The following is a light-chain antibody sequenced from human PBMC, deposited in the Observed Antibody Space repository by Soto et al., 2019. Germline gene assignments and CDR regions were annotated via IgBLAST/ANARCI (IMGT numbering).Light chain of an antibody. CDR2: DAS. Sequence: EIVLTQSPATLSLSPGERATLSCRASQSVSSYLAWCQQKPGQAPRLLIYDASSRATGIPARFSGSGSGTDFSLTISSLEPEDFAFFYCQQRCNWPPSTFGPGTKVDIK. J-gene: IGKJ3*01. V-gene: IGKV3-11*01. CDR3: QQRCNWPPST. CDR1: QSVSSY.